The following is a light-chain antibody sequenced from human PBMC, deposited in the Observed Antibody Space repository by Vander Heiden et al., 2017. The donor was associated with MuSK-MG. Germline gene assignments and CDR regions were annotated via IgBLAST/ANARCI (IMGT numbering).Light chain of an antibody. CDR3: QQTLHTLLLI. Sequence: DIQMTQSPSSLSAGLGDRVTITCRASQDISSHLNWYQQKPGKAPKLLIHAASSLKSGVPSRFSGSGYGTDFTLTISSRQREDFAPYYCQQTLHTLLLIFGGGTKVEI. V-gene: IGKV1-39*01. J-gene: IGKJ4*01. CDR2: AAS. CDR1: QDISSH.